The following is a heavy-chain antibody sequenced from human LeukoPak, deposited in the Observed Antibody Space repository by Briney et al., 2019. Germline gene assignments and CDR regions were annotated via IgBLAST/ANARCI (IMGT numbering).Heavy chain of an antibody. J-gene: IGHJ6*02. CDR2: ISDSGGST. V-gene: IGHV3-23*01. CDR1: GFTFSTYA. D-gene: IGHD3-10*01. Sequence: GGSLRLSCAASGFTFSTYAMNWVRQAPGKGLEWVSAISDSGGSTYYADSVKGRFTISRDNYKNTLYLQMNSLRAEDTAVYYCAKRADYGSGSYFYYYDMDVWGQGTTVTVSS. CDR3: AKRADYGSGSYFYYYDMDV.